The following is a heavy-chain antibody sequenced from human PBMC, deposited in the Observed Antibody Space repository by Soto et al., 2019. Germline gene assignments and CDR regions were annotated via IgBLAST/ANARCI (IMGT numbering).Heavy chain of an antibody. CDR1: GYTFTSYG. D-gene: IGHD6-6*01. V-gene: IGHV1-18*01. J-gene: IGHJ4*02. CDR2: ISAYNGNT. Sequence: ASVKVSYKASGYTFTSYGISWVRQAPGQGLEWMGWISAYNGNTNYAQKLQGRVTMTTDTSTSTAYMELRSLRSDDTAVYYCARDRTRLTGGIAAPLGGYWGQGTLVTVSS. CDR3: ARDRTRLTGGIAAPLGGY.